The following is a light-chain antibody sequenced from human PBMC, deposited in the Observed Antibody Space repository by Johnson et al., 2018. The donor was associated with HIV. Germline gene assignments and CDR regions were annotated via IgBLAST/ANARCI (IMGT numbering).Light chain of an antibody. Sequence: SVLTQPPSVSAAPGQQVTISCSGSSSNIGNNYVSWYQQLPGTAPKLLIYDNNKRPSGIPDRFSGSKSGTSATLGITGLQTGDAADYYCGTWDSRLNVYLFVTGTKVTVL. CDR3: GTWDSRLNVYL. CDR1: SSNIGNNY. V-gene: IGLV1-51*01. CDR2: DNN. J-gene: IGLJ1*01.